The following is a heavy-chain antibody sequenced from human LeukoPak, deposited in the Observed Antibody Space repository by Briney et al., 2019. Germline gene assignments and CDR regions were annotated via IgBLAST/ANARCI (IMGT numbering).Heavy chain of an antibody. CDR2: VKSDGTAT. CDR3: VKEANGFDM. D-gene: IGHD2-8*01. Sequence: PGGSLRLSCAASGFTFSSHLMHWVRQAQGTGLVRVSSVKSDGTATNYADSVKGRFTISRDNSKSTLEMQMNSLRAEDTALYYCVKEANGFDMWGLGTMVTVSS. V-gene: IGHV3-74*01. CDR1: GFTFSSHL. J-gene: IGHJ3*02.